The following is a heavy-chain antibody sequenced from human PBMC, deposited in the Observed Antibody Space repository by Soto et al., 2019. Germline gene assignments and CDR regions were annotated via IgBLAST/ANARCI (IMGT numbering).Heavy chain of an antibody. CDR2: IYTSGST. J-gene: IGHJ6*02. Sequence: QVQLQESGPGLVKPSDTLSLTCTVSGGSISSYYWSWIQQPAGKGLQWIGRIYTSGSTNYNPSLKSRVTMSVDTSKNQFSLKLSSVTAADTAVYYCARDGYGDYVVYYYGMDVWGQGTTVTVSS. D-gene: IGHD4-17*01. CDR1: GGSISSYY. V-gene: IGHV4-4*07. CDR3: ARDGYGDYVVYYYGMDV.